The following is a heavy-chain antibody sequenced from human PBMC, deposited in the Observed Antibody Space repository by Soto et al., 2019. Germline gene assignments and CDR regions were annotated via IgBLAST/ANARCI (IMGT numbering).Heavy chain of an antibody. D-gene: IGHD3-10*01. CDR1: GYDFSAYW. CDR2: IYPGDSDV. V-gene: IGHV5-51*03. CDR3: AKTDYGSGTFDS. Sequence: DVQLVQSGAEVKKPGESLRISCKGSGYDFSAYWINWVRQMPGKGLEWMGTIYPGDSDVRYRPSFQGQVTISVDKSISIASLQWSSLKAADTAIYYCAKTDYGSGTFDSWGQGTLVTVSS. J-gene: IGHJ4*02.